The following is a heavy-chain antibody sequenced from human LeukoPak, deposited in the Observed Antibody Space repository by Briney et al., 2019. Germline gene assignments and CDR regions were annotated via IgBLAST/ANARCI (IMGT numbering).Heavy chain of an antibody. D-gene: IGHD3-10*01. CDR2: INPSGGST. J-gene: IGHJ4*02. CDR3: NYYGSTFDY. V-gene: IGHV1-46*01. Sequence: ASVKVSCKASGYTFTSYYMHWVRQAPGQGLEWMGIINPSGGSTSYAQKFQGRVTMTRDTSISTAYMELSRLRSDDTAVYYCNYYGSTFDYWGQGTLVTVSS. CDR1: GYTFTSYY.